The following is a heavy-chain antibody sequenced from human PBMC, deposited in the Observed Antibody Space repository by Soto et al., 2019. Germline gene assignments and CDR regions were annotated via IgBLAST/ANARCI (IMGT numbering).Heavy chain of an antibody. Sequence: RLSCAASGFTFSSYAMSWVRQAPGKGLEWVSAISGSGGSTYYADSVKGRFTISRDNSKNTLYLQMNSLRAEDTAVYYCATRPLYYDSSGYYFPFDYWGQGTLVTVSS. V-gene: IGHV3-23*01. J-gene: IGHJ4*02. CDR1: GFTFSSYA. CDR2: ISGSGGST. CDR3: ATRPLYYDSSGYYFPFDY. D-gene: IGHD3-22*01.